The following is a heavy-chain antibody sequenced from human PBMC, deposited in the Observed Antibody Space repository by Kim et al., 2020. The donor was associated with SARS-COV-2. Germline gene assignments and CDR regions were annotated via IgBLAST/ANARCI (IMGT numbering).Heavy chain of an antibody. CDR2: IKQDGSEK. D-gene: IGHD2-2*01. V-gene: IGHV3-7*03. J-gene: IGHJ4*02. Sequence: GGSLRLSCAASGFTFSSYWMSWVRQAPGKGLEWVANIKQDGSEKYYVDSVKGRFTISRDNAKNSLYLQMNSLRAEDTAVYYCARARVSEPVPFDYWGQGTLVTVSS. CDR1: GFTFSSYW. CDR3: ARARVSEPVPFDY.